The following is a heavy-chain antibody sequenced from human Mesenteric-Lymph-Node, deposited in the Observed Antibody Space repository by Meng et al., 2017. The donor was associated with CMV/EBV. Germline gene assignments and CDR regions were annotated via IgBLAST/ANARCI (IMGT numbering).Heavy chain of an antibody. CDR2: ISSSGNYI. Sequence: GESLKISCAAFGFTFDDHGMSWVRQAPGKGLEWVSSISSSGNYIYYADSVKGRFTISRDNAKNSLYLQMNSLRAEDTAVYYCARHCSGGSCYSDAGYGMDVWGQGTTVTAP. V-gene: IGHV3-21*01. J-gene: IGHJ6*02. CDR1: GFTFDDHG. D-gene: IGHD2-15*01. CDR3: ARHCSGGSCYSDAGYGMDV.